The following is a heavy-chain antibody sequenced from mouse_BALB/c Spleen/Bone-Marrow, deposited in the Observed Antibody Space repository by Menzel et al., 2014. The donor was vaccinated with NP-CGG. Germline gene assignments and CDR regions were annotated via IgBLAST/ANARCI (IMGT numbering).Heavy chain of an antibody. Sequence: EVQLQESGGGLVQPGGSMKLSCVASGFTFSSYWMSWVRQSPEKGLEWVAEVRLKSDNYATHYAESVKGKFTISRDDSKSRLYLQMNSLRAEDTGIYYCRYYGYYFDYWGQGTTPTVSS. J-gene: IGHJ2*01. CDR1: GFTFSSYW. CDR2: VRLKSDNYAT. D-gene: IGHD1-2*01. CDR3: RYYGYYFDY. V-gene: IGHV6-3*01.